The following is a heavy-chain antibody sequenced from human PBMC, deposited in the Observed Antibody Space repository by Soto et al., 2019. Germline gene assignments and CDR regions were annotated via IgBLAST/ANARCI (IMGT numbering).Heavy chain of an antibody. J-gene: IGHJ4*02. D-gene: IGHD2-8*01. Sequence: GGSLRLSCAASGFTFSSYAMSWVRQAPGKGLEWVSAISGSGGSTYYADSVKGRFTISRDNSKNTLYLQMNSLRAEDTAVYYCAKDQGELLCYCTSGVCCSPYFWGQGTLVTVSA. CDR3: AKDQGELLCYCTSGVCCSPYF. CDR1: GFTFSSYA. V-gene: IGHV3-23*01. CDR2: ISGSGGST.